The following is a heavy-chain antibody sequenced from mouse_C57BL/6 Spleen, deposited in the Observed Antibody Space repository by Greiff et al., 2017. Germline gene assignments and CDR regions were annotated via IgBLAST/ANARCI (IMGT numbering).Heavy chain of an antibody. CDR3: ALYDYDGRDWYFDA. Sequence: QVQLTQPWAQLVNPGASVKLSCKASGYTFTSYWMQWVNQRPGQGLEWIGEIDPSDSYTNYNQKFKGKATLTVDTSSSTAYMQLSSLTSEDSAVYYCALYDYDGRDWYFDAWGTGSTATVSP. CDR1: GYTFTSYW. CDR2: IDPSDSYT. J-gene: IGHJ1*02. D-gene: IGHD2-4*01. V-gene: IGHV1-50*01.